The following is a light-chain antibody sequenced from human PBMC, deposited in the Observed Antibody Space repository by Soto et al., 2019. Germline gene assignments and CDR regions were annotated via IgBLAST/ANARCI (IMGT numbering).Light chain of an antibody. Sequence: DIQMTQSPSSLSASVGDRVTITCQASQDISNYLNWYQQKPGKAPKLLIYDASNLERGVPSRFSGSGSGTYFTFTISSLQPEDIATYYCQQYDYLRTFGQGTKVEIK. CDR1: QDISNY. J-gene: IGKJ1*01. CDR3: QQYDYLRT. V-gene: IGKV1-33*01. CDR2: DAS.